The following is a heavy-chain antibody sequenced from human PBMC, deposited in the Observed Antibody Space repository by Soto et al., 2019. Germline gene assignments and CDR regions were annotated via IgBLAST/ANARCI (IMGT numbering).Heavy chain of an antibody. CDR3: ARVSGYYLPDY. V-gene: IGHV1-3*01. D-gene: IGHD5-12*01. CDR2: INAGNGNT. Sequence: ASVKVSCKTSGYTFTNYAMHWVRQAPGQRLEWMGWINAGNGNTKYSQKFQGRVTITRDTSASTAYMELSSLRSEDTAVYYCARVSGYYLPDYWGQGTLVTVSS. J-gene: IGHJ4*02. CDR1: GYTFTNYA.